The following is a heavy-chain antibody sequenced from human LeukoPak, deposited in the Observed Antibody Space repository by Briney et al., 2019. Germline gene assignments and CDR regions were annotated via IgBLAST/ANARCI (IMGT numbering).Heavy chain of an antibody. CDR2: ISGSGGST. V-gene: IGHV3-23*01. J-gene: IGHJ3*02. D-gene: IGHD1-1*01. Sequence: GGSLRLSCAASGFTFSSYWMHWVRQAPGKGLEWVSAISGSGGSTYYADSVKGRFTISRDNSKNTLYLQMNSLRAEDTAVYYCAKDRDWNDAFDIWGQGTMVTVSS. CDR3: AKDRDWNDAFDI. CDR1: GFTFSSYW.